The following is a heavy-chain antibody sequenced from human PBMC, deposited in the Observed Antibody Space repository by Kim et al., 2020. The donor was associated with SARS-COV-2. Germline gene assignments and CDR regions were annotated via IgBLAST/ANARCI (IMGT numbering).Heavy chain of an antibody. CDR3: ARGRSSLWYGFDF. CDR2: LSVYNDNT. CDR1: GYTFTNYG. D-gene: IGHD2-21*01. Sequence: ASVKVSCKASGYTFTNYGINWVRQAPGQGLEWMGWLSVYNDNTNYAQKLQGRVTMTTDTSTNTAYLELRSLRSDDTAVYYCARGRSSLWYGFDFWGQGTLVTVSS. V-gene: IGHV1-18*01. J-gene: IGHJ4*02.